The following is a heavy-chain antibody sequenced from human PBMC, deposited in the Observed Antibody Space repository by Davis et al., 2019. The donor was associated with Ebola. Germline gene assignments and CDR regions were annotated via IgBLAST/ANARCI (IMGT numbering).Heavy chain of an antibody. Sequence: AASVKVSCKASGYTFTRHGISWVRQAPGQGLEWMGWISAYNGNTDYAQKLQGRVTMTTDTSASTVYLDLTSLRSDDTAVFYCARASFGYNSGWYADYWGPGSLVTVSS. D-gene: IGHD6-19*01. CDR2: ISAYNGNT. J-gene: IGHJ4*02. CDR1: GYTFTRHG. V-gene: IGHV1-18*04. CDR3: ARASFGYNSGWYADY.